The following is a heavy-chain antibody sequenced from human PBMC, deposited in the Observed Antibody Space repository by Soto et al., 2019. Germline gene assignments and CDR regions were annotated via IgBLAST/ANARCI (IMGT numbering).Heavy chain of an antibody. Sequence: GGSLRLSCAASGFTFSSYAMHWVRQAPGKGLEWVAVISYDGSNKYYADSVKGRFTISRDNSKNTLYLQMNSLRAEDTAVYYCASPLRWPEGNAFDIWGQGTMVTVSS. CDR2: ISYDGSNK. J-gene: IGHJ3*02. CDR3: ASPLRWPEGNAFDI. V-gene: IGHV3-30-3*01. CDR1: GFTFSSYA. D-gene: IGHD4-17*01.